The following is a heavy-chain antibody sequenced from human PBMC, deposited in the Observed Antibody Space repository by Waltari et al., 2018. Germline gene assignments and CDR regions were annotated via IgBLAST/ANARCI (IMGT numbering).Heavy chain of an antibody. CDR3: ARTGKGLLRFAADY. J-gene: IGHJ4*02. Sequence: QVQLQESGPGLVKPSETLSLTCTVSGGSISSYYWSWIRQPPGKGLEWIGYIYSSGSTNYNPSLKSRVTISVDTAKNQFSLKLGSVTAADTAVYYCARTGKGLLRFAADYWGQGTLVTVSS. CDR2: IYSSGST. CDR1: GGSISSYY. D-gene: IGHD3-3*01. V-gene: IGHV4-59*01.